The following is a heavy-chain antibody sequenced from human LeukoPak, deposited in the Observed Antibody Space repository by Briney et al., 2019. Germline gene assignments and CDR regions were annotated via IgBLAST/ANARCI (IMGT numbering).Heavy chain of an antibody. V-gene: IGHV3-23*01. D-gene: IGHD2-2*02. J-gene: IGHJ6*02. CDR1: GFIFSSYA. Sequence: GGSLRLSCAASGFIFSSYAMSWVRQAPGKGLEWVSAISGSGGSTYYADSVKGRFTISRDNSKNTLYLQMNSLRAEDTAVYYCAKGAYCSTTSCYNYYYYDMDVWGQGTTVTVSS. CDR2: ISGSGGST. CDR3: AKGAYCSTTSCYNYYYYDMDV.